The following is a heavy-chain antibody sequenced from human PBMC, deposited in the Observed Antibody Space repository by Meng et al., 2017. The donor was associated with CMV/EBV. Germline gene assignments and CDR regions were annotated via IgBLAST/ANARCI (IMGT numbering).Heavy chain of an antibody. CDR1: GFAFSSYE. CDR2: IDTSGNTI. Sequence: GESLKISCAASGFAFSSYEMSWVRQTPGKGLEWISYIDTSGNTIYYADSVKGRFTISRDNVKSSLYLLMESLRAEDTAVYYCAKLAGSSWYGSYFDYWGQGTLVTVSS. J-gene: IGHJ4*02. D-gene: IGHD6-13*01. V-gene: IGHV3-48*03. CDR3: AKLAGSSWYGSYFDY.